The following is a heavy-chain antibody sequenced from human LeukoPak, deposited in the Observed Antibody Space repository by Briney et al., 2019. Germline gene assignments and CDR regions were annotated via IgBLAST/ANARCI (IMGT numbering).Heavy chain of an antibody. D-gene: IGHD2-15*01. J-gene: IGHJ5*02. CDR1: GYSFTSYW. CDR2: IYPGDSDT. CDR3: ARQEYCSGGSCYTWFDP. V-gene: IGHV5-51*01. Sequence: GVSLKISCKGSGYSFTSYWIGWVRQMPGKGLEWMGIIYPGDSDTRYSPSFQGQVTISADKSISTAYLQWSSLKASDTAMYYCARQEYCSGGSCYTWFDPWGQGTLVIVSS.